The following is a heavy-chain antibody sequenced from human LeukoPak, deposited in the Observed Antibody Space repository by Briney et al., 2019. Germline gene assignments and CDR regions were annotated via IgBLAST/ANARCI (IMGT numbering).Heavy chain of an antibody. J-gene: IGHJ4*02. CDR1: GGSIRSSYYY. CDR3: ARVGYGSSPY. V-gene: IGHV4-39*01. D-gene: IGHD6-6*01. Sequence: PSETLSLTCTVSGGSIRSSYYYWGWIRQPPGKGLEWIGSIYDSGSTYYNPSLKSRVTISVDTSKNQFSLKLSSVTAADTAVYYCARVGYGSSPYWGQGTLVTVSS. CDR2: IYDSGST.